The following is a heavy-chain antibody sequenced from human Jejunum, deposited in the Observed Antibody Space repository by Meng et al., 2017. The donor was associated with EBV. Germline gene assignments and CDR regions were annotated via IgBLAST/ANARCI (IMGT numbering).Heavy chain of an antibody. Sequence: QVQLVQSGPGLRKPSGSLYVTCAVSTDFIISYEWWSWVCQPRGKGLEWLRKINQVGGTYYKPSLKSRVTISIDTSKRQFSLRLNSMTAADTAVYYCARASSERLLDYWGQGTLVTVSS. CDR1: TDFIISYEW. CDR3: ARASSERLLDY. D-gene: IGHD1-14*01. J-gene: IGHJ4*02. CDR2: INQVGGT. V-gene: IGHV4-4*02.